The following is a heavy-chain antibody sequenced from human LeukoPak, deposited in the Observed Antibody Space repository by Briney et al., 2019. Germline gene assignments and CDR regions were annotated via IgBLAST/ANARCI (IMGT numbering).Heavy chain of an antibody. Sequence: GGSLRLSRAASGFTFSSYSMNWVRQAPGKGLEWVSSISSSSSYIYYADSVRGRFTISRDNAKNSLYLQMNSLRAEDTAVYYCARDLGYDILGVGDYWGQGTLVTVSS. D-gene: IGHD3-9*01. CDR3: ARDLGYDILGVGDY. V-gene: IGHV3-21*01. CDR2: ISSSSSYI. J-gene: IGHJ4*02. CDR1: GFTFSSYS.